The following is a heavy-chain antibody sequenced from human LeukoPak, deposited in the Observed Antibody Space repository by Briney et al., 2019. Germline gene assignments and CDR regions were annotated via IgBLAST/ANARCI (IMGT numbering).Heavy chain of an antibody. D-gene: IGHD4-17*01. V-gene: IGHV4-34*01. CDR2: INHSGST. J-gene: IGHJ6*03. Sequence: SETLSLTCAVYGGSFSGYYWSWIRQPPGEGLEWIGEINHSGSTNYNPSLKSRVTISVDTSKNQFSLKLSSVTAADTAVYYCARVGDYVDFYYYYYYMDVWGKGTTVTVSS. CDR1: GGSFSGYY. CDR3: ARVGDYVDFYYYYYYMDV.